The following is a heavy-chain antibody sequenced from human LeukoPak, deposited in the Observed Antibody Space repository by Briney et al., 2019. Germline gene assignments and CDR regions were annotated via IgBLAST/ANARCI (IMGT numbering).Heavy chain of an antibody. J-gene: IGHJ6*02. CDR3: VREWRGIASHFHGMDV. D-gene: IGHD6-6*01. Sequence: GGSLRLSCVASDFPFSNYDMYWVRQAAGRGLEWVSALGTNGDTYYLGSVRGRFTISRENGKNSLYLQMNSLRVDDTAVYYCVREWRGIASHFHGMDVWGQGTTVTVSS. V-gene: IGHV3-13*01. CDR1: DFPFSNYD. CDR2: LGTNGDT.